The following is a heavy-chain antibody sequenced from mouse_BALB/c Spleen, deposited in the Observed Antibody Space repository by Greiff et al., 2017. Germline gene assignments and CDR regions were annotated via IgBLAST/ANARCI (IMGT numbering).Heavy chain of an antibody. CDR3: ARHDYYGSSYYFDY. V-gene: IGHV5-12-1*01. J-gene: IGHJ2*01. CDR2: ISSGGGST. Sequence: EVQLVESGGDLVKPGGSLKLSCAASGFAFSSYDMSWVRQTPEKRLEWVAYISSGGGSTYYPDTVKGRFTISRDNAKNTLYLQMSSLKSEDTAMYYCARHDYYGSSYYFDYWGQGTTLTVSS. D-gene: IGHD1-1*01. CDR1: GFAFSSYD.